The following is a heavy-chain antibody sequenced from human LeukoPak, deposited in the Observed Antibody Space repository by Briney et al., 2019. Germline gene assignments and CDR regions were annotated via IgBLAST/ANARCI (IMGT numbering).Heavy chain of an antibody. CDR1: GFTFSFYA. Sequence: GGSLRLSCAASGFTFSFYAMSWVRQAPGKGLEWVSGISGSGGSTYYADSVKGRFPVSRANSKNTLYLQMSSLRADDTAVYYCVREGGEGRYHFFGMDVWGQGTTVTVSS. V-gene: IGHV3-23*01. D-gene: IGHD4-17*01. CDR2: ISGSGGST. CDR3: VREGGEGRYHFFGMDV. J-gene: IGHJ6*02.